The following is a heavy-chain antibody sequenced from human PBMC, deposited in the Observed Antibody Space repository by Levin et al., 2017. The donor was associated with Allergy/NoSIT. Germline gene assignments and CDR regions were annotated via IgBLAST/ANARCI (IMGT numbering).Heavy chain of an antibody. V-gene: IGHV4-39*01. CDR2: IYYSGST. D-gene: IGHD1-1*01. CDR3: ARRPNAQETGTTFDY. CDR1: GGSISSSSYY. J-gene: IGHJ4*02. Sequence: SETLSLTCTVSGGSISSSSYYWGWIRQPPGTGLEWIGSIYYSGSTYYNPSLKSRVTISVDTSKNQFSLKLSSVTAADTAVYYCARRPNAQETGTTFDYWGQGTLVTVSS.